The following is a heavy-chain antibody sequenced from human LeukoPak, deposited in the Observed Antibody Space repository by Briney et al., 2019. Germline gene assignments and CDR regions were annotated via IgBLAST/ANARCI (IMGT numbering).Heavy chain of an antibody. J-gene: IGHJ3*02. Sequence: GGSLRLSCAASGFTSSSYSMNWVRQAPGKGLEWVSYISSSSSTIYYADSVKGRFTISRDNAKNSLYLQMNSLRAEDTAVYYCTTHELKDAFDIWGQGTMVTVSS. D-gene: IGHD3-10*01. CDR3: TTHELKDAFDI. V-gene: IGHV3-48*01. CDR2: ISSSSSTI. CDR1: GFTSSSYS.